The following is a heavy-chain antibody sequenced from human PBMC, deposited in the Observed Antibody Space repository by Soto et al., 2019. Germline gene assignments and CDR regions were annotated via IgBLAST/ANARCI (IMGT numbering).Heavy chain of an antibody. D-gene: IGHD3-3*01. CDR2: IIPIFGTA. CDR3: GRREYYDFWSGYVSRGYYGMDV. J-gene: IGHJ6*02. Sequence: SVKVSCKASGGTFSSYAISWVRQAPGQGLEWMGGIIPIFGTANYAQKFQGRVTITADESTSTAYMELSSLRSEDTAVYYCGRREYYDFWSGYVSRGYYGMDVWGQGTTVTVSS. CDR1: GGTFSSYA. V-gene: IGHV1-69*13.